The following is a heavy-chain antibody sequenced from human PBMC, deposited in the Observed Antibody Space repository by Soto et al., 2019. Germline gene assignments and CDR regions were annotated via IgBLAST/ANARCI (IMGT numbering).Heavy chain of an antibody. D-gene: IGHD3-9*01. CDR2: IVVGSGNT. CDR3: AAAPHYYDILTGYYSSYYGMDV. CDR1: GLSLTSAA. J-gene: IGHJ6*02. V-gene: IGHV1-58*01. Sequence: SLKVSWKASGLSLTSAAVEWGRQARGQRLEWIGWIVVGSGNTNYAQKFQERVTITRDMSTSTAYMELSSLRSEDTAVYYCAAAPHYYDILTGYYSSYYGMDVWGQGTTVTVSS.